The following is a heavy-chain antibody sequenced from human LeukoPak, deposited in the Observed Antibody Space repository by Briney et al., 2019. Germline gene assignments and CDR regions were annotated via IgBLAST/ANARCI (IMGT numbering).Heavy chain of an antibody. CDR2: INHSGST. V-gene: IGHV4-34*01. CDR1: GGSFSGYC. J-gene: IGHJ6*02. CDR3: ARARGYCSSTSCRYYYYYGMDV. D-gene: IGHD2-2*01. Sequence: LETLSLTCAVYGGSFSGYCWSWIRQPPGKGLEWIGEINHSGSTNYNPSLKSRVTISVDTSKNQFSLKLSSVTAADTAVYYCARARGYCSSTSCRYYYYYGMDVWGQGTTVTVSS.